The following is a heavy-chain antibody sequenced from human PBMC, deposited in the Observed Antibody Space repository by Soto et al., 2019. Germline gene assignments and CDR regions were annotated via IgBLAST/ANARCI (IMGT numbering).Heavy chain of an antibody. J-gene: IGHJ4*02. CDR1: GFTFSSYA. D-gene: IGHD1-1*01. CDR2: ISGSAGST. CDR3: AKDRYPVGTTWWAFDY. V-gene: IGHV3-23*01. Sequence: PGGSLRLSCAASGFTFSSYAMSWFRQAPGKGLEWVSAISGSAGSTYYADSVKGRFTISRDNSKNTLYLQMNSLRAEDTAIYYCAKDRYPVGTTWWAFDYWGQGTPVTVSS.